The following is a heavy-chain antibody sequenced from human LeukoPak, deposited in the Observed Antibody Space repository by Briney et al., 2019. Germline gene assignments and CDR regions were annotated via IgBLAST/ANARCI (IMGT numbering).Heavy chain of an antibody. CDR1: GFTFSSYA. Sequence: GGSLRLSCAASGFTFSSYAMSWVRQAPGKGLEWVSAISGSGGSTDYADSVKGRITVSRDNSKNTLYLQMNSLRAEDTAVYYCAKGTVRGVIYYFDYWGQGTLVTVSS. J-gene: IGHJ4*02. CDR3: AKGTVRGVIYYFDY. D-gene: IGHD3-10*01. V-gene: IGHV3-23*01. CDR2: ISGSGGST.